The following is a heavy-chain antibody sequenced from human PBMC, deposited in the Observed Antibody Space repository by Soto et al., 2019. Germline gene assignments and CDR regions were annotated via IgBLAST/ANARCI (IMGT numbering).Heavy chain of an antibody. D-gene: IGHD3-10*01. J-gene: IGHJ5*02. CDR2: LIGGHYGT. CDR1: GFTLQNYA. V-gene: IGHV3-23*01. Sequence: GSLRLSCPASGFTLQNYAMAWVRQAPGKGLEWVSTLIGGHYGTAYSYSVKGRFTVSRDNSKNCLYLQMNSLGVEDTAMYFCAKGKSTGDIDWFDPWGQGSLVTGSS. CDR3: AKGKSTGDIDWFDP.